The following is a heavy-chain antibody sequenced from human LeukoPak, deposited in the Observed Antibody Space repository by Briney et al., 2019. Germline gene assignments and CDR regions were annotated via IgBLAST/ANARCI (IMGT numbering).Heavy chain of an antibody. CDR3: ARGETMDV. D-gene: IGHD5-24*01. CDR2: INEDGSEK. V-gene: IGHV3-7*01. J-gene: IGHJ6*03. CDR1: EFSFETYW. Sequence: GESLGLSCVALEFSFETYWMSWVRQAPGKGPEWVANINEDGSEKHYVGSVRGRFTISRDNADNSLHLQMNSLRPEDMAVYYCARGETMDVWGKGTTVTVSS.